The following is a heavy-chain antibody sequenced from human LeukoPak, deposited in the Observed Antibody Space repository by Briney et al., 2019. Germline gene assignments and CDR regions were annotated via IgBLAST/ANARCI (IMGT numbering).Heavy chain of an antibody. CDR1: GFTFSDYY. V-gene: IGHV3-11*06. J-gene: IGHJ4*02. D-gene: IGHD5-18*01. CDR2: ISSSSYYT. Sequence: GGSLRLSCAASGFTFSDYYMSWIRQAPGKGLEWVSYISSSSYYTNYADSVKGRFTISRDNAKNSLYLQMNSLRGEDTSVYYCASGVDTAMVGDYWGQGTLVTVSS. CDR3: ASGVDTAMVGDY.